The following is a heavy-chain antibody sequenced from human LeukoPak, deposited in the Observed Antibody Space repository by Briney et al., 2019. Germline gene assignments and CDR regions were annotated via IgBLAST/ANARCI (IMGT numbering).Heavy chain of an antibody. J-gene: IGHJ4*02. Sequence: ASVKVSCKASGYTFASYAVDWVRQAPGQRLEWMGWINAGNGNTKYSQKFQGRVTITRDTSASTAYMELSSLRSEDTAVYYCAINYYDSSGYPDYWGQGTLVTVSS. CDR1: GYTFASYA. CDR2: INAGNGNT. CDR3: AINYYDSSGYPDY. D-gene: IGHD3-22*01. V-gene: IGHV1-3*01.